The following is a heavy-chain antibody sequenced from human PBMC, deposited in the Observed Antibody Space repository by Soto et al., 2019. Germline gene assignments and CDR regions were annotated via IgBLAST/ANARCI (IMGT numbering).Heavy chain of an antibody. D-gene: IGHD3-10*01. Sequence: QVQLVESGGGVVQPGRSLRLSCAASGFALSTYGMHWVRQAPGKGLDWVAVIWYDGSNKYYADSVKGRFTISRDNFKNTLYLQMNSLRVEDTAVYYCARAVGSFDYWGQGTLVTVSS. CDR1: GFALSTYG. CDR3: ARAVGSFDY. CDR2: IWYDGSNK. V-gene: IGHV3-33*01. J-gene: IGHJ4*01.